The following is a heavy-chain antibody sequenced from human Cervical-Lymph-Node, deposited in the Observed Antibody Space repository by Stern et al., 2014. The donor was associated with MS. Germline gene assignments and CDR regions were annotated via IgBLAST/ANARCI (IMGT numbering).Heavy chain of an antibody. CDR1: GFIFSDYA. CDR3: AKGKTVTGSGYGVDV. V-gene: IGHV3-23*04. J-gene: IGHJ6*02. Sequence: EVQLVESGGGLVQPGGFLRLSCAASGFIFSDYAMTWVRQAPGKGLEWVSSISGSGGNTFYADSVKGRFTISRDSSTNTLYLQMTSLGAEDTAMYHCAKGKTVTGSGYGVDVWGLGTMVAVS. D-gene: IGHD6-19*01. CDR2: ISGSGGNT.